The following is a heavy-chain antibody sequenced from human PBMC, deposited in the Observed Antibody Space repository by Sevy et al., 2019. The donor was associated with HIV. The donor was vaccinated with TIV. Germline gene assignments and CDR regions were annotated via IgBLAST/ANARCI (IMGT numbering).Heavy chain of an antibody. CDR3: AKGPYSSSSGIDY. CDR1: GFTFSSYA. CDR2: ISGSGGST. D-gene: IGHD6-6*01. Sequence: GWSLRLSCAASGFTFSSYAMSWVRQAPGKGLEWVSAISGSGGSTYYADSVKGRFTISRDNSKNTLYLQMNSLRAEDTAVYYCAKGPYSSSSGIDYWGQGTLVTVSS. V-gene: IGHV3-23*01. J-gene: IGHJ4*02.